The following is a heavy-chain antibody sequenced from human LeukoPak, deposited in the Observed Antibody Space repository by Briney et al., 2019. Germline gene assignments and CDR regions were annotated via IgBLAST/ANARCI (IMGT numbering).Heavy chain of an antibody. CDR1: GGSISSSSYY. J-gene: IGHJ6*03. CDR2: IYYSEST. Sequence: SETLSLTCTVSGGSISSSSYYWGWIRQPPGKGLEWNGSIYYSESTYYNPSLKSRVTISVDTSKNQFSLKLSSVTAADTAVYYCAREVGDIVLMVYASYYYYYMDVWGKGTTVTVSS. CDR3: AREVGDIVLMVYASYYYYYMDV. D-gene: IGHD2-8*01. V-gene: IGHV4-39*07.